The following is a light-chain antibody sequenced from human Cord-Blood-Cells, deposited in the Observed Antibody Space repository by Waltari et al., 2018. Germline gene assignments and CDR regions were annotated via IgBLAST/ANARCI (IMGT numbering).Light chain of an antibody. Sequence: DIQMTQSPSSLSASVGDRVTITCRASQSISSYLNGYQQKPGKAPKLLIYAASSLQSGGPSRFSGSGSGTDVTLTISSRQPEDFATYYCQQSYSTPYSFGQGTKLEIK. CDR1: QSISSY. CDR3: QQSYSTPYS. CDR2: AAS. V-gene: IGKV1-39*01. J-gene: IGKJ2*03.